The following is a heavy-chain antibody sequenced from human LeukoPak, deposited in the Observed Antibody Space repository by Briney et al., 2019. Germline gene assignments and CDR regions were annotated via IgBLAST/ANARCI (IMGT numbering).Heavy chain of an antibody. D-gene: IGHD3-10*01. CDR1: GGSISSSSYY. CDR2: MYYIGST. V-gene: IGHV4-39*07. J-gene: IGHJ5*02. CDR3: AGRGMYYYGSGGFDP. Sequence: PSETLSLTCTVSGGSISSSSYYWGWIRQPPGKGLEWIGSMYYIGSTYYNPSLKSRVTISVDTSKNQFSLKLSSVTAADTAVYYCAGRGMYYYGSGGFDPWGQGTLVTVSS.